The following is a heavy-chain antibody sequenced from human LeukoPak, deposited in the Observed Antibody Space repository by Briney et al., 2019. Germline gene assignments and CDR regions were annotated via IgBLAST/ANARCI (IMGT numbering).Heavy chain of an antibody. Sequence: GGSLRLSCAASGFTFSSYAMHWVRQAPGKGLEWVAVISYDRSNKYYADSVKGRFTISRDNSKNTLYLQMNSLRAEDTAVYYCARYYYDSSGYWVYAFDIWGQGTMVTVSS. J-gene: IGHJ3*02. CDR2: ISYDRSNK. V-gene: IGHV3-30-3*01. CDR1: GFTFSSYA. CDR3: ARYYYDSSGYWVYAFDI. D-gene: IGHD3-22*01.